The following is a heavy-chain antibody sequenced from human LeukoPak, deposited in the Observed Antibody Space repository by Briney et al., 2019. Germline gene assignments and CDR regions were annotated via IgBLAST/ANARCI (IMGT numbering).Heavy chain of an antibody. CDR1: GFTFSSYA. CDR3: AKAGRPVSKYYFDY. J-gene: IGHJ4*02. CDR2: LSGSGGST. V-gene: IGHV3-23*01. Sequence: VGSLRLSCAASGFTFSSYAMSWVRQAPGKGLEWVSGLSGSGGSTYYGESVKGRFTISRDNSKNTLYLQVNSLRAEDTAVYYCAKAGRPVSKYYFDYWGQGTLVTVSS. D-gene: IGHD3-10*01.